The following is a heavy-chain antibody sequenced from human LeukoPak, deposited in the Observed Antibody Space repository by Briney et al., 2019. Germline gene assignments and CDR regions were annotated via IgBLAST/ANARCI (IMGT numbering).Heavy chain of an antibody. J-gene: IGHJ4*02. CDR2: IYYSGST. CDR3: ASVWANYYDSSGQGY. D-gene: IGHD3-22*01. V-gene: IGHV4-31*03. Sequence: SETLSLTCTVSGGSISSGGYYWSWIRQHPGKGLEWIGYIYYSGSTYYNPSLKSRVTISVDTSKNQFSLKLSSVTAADTAVYYCASVWANYYDSSGQGYWGQGTLVTVSS. CDR1: GGSISSGGYY.